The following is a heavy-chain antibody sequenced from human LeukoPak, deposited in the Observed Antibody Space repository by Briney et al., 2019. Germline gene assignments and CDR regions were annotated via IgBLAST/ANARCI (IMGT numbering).Heavy chain of an antibody. CDR3: TRVVDSSSSRYQAMPY. CDR2: IKQDESER. Sequence: GGSLRLSCAASGFTFSNYWMSWVRQAPGKGLEWVANIKQDESERYYVDSVRGRFTISRDNAKRSLYLRMDSLRAEDTAMYFCTRVVDSSSSRYQAMPYWGQGTLVTVS. V-gene: IGHV3-7*01. CDR1: GFTFSNYW. D-gene: IGHD2-2*01. J-gene: IGHJ4*02.